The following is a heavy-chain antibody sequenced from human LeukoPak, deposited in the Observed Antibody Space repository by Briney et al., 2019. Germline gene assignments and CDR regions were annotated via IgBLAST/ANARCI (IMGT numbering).Heavy chain of an antibody. J-gene: IGHJ4*02. CDR3: AKDSSNIMGARLDY. CDR2: ISISGGST. D-gene: IGHD1-26*01. V-gene: IGHV3-23*01. CDR1: GFTFNSYA. Sequence: GGSLRLTCAASGFTFNSYAMSWVRQAPGRGLEWVSGISISGGSTYYADSVRGRFTISRDNSKNTLFLQMNSLRAEDTAVYYCAKDSSNIMGARLDYWGQGTLVTVSS.